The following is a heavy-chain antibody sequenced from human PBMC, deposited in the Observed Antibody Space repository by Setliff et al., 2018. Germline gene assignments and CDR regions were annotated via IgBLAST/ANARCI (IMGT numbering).Heavy chain of an antibody. CDR2: INPDSGDT. Sequence: ASVKVSCKTSGFVFITYAITWVRQAPGQGLEWMGWINPDSGDTHSAQKFQGRVTMTRDTSINTAYMELGSLTSDDTAFYYCVRSGKFGMRFWFDRWGQGTLVTVSS. D-gene: IGHD1-26*01. CDR3: VRSGKFGMRFWFDR. J-gene: IGHJ5*02. CDR1: GFVFITYA. V-gene: IGHV1-2*02.